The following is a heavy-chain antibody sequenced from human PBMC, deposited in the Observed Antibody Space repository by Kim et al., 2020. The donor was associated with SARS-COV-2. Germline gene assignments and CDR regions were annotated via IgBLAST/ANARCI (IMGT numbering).Heavy chain of an antibody. V-gene: IGHV4-39*01. D-gene: IGHD6-13*01. CDR2: IYYSGST. Sequence: SETLSLTCTVSGGSISSSSYYWGWIRQPPGKGLEWIGSIYYSGSTYYNPSLKSRVTISVDTSKNQFSLKLSSVTAADTAVYYCARQMGSSWDWWDYYYGMDVWGQGTTVTVSS. J-gene: IGHJ6*02. CDR1: GGSISSSSYY. CDR3: ARQMGSSWDWWDYYYGMDV.